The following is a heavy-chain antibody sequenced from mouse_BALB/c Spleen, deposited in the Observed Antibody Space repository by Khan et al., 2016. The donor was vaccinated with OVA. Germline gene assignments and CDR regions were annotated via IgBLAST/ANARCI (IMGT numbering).Heavy chain of an antibody. CDR1: GYTFTSYD. J-gene: IGHJ3*01. CDR3: ARGGYGGFAY. D-gene: IGHD2-14*01. Sequence: QVQLQQSGAELVKPGASVKLSCKASGYTFTSYDISWVRQRPEQGLEWIGWIFPGDGSTKYNERFKGKATLTTDKSFSTAYMQLSRLTSEGSAVYFCARGGYGGFAYWGQGTLVTVSA. V-gene: IGHV1-85*01. CDR2: IFPGDGST.